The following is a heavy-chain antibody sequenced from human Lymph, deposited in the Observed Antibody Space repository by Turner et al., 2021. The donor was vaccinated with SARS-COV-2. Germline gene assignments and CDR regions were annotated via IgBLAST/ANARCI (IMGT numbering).Heavy chain of an antibody. CDR1: GGSFYGYY. J-gene: IGHJ5*02. CDR2: INHSGST. Sequence: QVQLQQWAAGLLTPSETLSLTCAAHGGSFYGYYCSWIRQPPGKGLEWIGEINHSGSTNYNPSLRSRITISVDTSKNQFSLKLSSVTAADTAVYYCARLNPPEVGGGDWFDPWGQGTLVTVSS. V-gene: IGHV4-34*01. CDR3: ARLNPPEVGGGDWFDP. D-gene: IGHD2-21*01.